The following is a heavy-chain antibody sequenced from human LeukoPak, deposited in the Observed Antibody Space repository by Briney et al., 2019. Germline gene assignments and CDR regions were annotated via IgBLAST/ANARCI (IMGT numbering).Heavy chain of an antibody. D-gene: IGHD2-2*01. J-gene: IGHJ4*02. V-gene: IGHV4-59*12. CDR2: IYYSGST. CDR3: ARAYCTSTRRPFDS. Sequence: SETLSLTCTVSGGSISSYYWSWIRQPPGKGLEWIGYIYYSGSTNYNPSLKSRVIISVDTSKNQFSLKLSSVTAADTAVYYCARAYCTSTRRPFDSWGQGTLVTVSS. CDR1: GGSISSYY.